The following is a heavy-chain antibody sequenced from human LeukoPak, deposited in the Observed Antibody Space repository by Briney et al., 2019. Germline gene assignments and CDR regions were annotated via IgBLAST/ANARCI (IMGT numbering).Heavy chain of an antibody. CDR2: INQDGDGM. V-gene: IGHV3-7*01. J-gene: IGHJ4*02. CDR3: AAWTDRGYSY. D-gene: IGHD5-12*01. CDR1: GFTFSRSW. Sequence: QPGGSLRLSCTASGFTFSRSWMNWIRQAPGKGLEWVANINQDGDGMRFVDSVKGRFTMSRDNAQSSLHLQMNSLRVEDTAFYYCAAWTDRGYSYWGQGVLVTVSS.